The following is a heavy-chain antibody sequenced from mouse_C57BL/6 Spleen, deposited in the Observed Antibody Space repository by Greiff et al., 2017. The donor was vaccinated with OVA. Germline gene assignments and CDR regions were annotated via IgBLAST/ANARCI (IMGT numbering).Heavy chain of an antibody. D-gene: IGHD4-1*01. J-gene: IGHJ2*01. Sequence: DVKLVESGGGLVKPGGSLKLSCAASGFTFSSYAMSWVRQTPEKRLEWVATISDGGSYTYYPDNVKGRFTISRDNAKNNLYLQMSHLKSEDTAMYYCARGLTGRGYYFDYWGQGTTLTVSS. V-gene: IGHV5-4*03. CDR1: GFTFSSYA. CDR2: ISDGGSYT. CDR3: ARGLTGRGYYFDY.